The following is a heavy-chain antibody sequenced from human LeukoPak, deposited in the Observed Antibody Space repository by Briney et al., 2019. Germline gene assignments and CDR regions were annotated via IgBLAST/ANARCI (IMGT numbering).Heavy chain of an antibody. J-gene: IGHJ4*02. D-gene: IGHD3-10*01. V-gene: IGHV1-46*03. Sequence: AASLRDSCKAFGYGFTSYYIHWVRQAPGQGLECMGIINPSVGGTTYARKFQGRVTMTRDTSTSTVYMELSSLRSEDTAVYYCARHGSGRYYPAEGRVDYWGQGTLVTVSS. CDR2: INPSVGGT. CDR3: ARHGSGRYYPAEGRVDY. CDR1: GYGFTSYY.